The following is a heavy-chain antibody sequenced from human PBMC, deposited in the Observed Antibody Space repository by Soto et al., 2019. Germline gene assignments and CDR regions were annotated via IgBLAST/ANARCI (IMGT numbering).Heavy chain of an antibody. Sequence: GGSLRLSCVASEFTFSAYWMSWVRQAPGKGLEWVASIKQDGSEKYYVDSVRGRFSISRDNAKNSLYLQMNSLRAEDTAVFYCSREGGYNWDPQVIHALPVFYYYGLDVWDQGTTVTVSS. CDR3: SREGGYNWDPQVIHALPVFYYYGLDV. CDR1: EFTFSAYW. CDR2: IKQDGSEK. D-gene: IGHD1-20*01. V-gene: IGHV3-7*01. J-gene: IGHJ6*02.